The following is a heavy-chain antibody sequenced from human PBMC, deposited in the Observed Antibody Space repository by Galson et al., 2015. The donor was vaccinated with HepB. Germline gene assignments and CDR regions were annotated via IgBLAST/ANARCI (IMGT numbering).Heavy chain of an antibody. CDR2: IIPIFGTA. CDR1: GGTFSSYA. Sequence: SVKVSCKASGGTFSSYAISWVRQAPGQGLEWMGGIIPIFGTANYAQKFQGRVTITADESTSTAYMELSSLRSEDTAVYYCARRLRSPYMFDYWGQGTLVTVSS. CDR3: ARRLRSPYMFDY. V-gene: IGHV1-69*13. D-gene: IGHD4-17*01. J-gene: IGHJ4*02.